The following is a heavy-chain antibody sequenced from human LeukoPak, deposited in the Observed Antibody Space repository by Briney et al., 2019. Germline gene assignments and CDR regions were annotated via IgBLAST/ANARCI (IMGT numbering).Heavy chain of an antibody. V-gene: IGHV1-69*05. J-gene: IGHJ4*02. CDR3: ARDQAGYSSGSAPWHY. Sequence: SVKVSSKASGGTFSSYAISWVRQAPGQGLEWMGGIIPIFGTANYAQKFQGRVTITTDESTSTAYMELSSLRSEDTAVYYCARDQAGYSSGSAPWHYWGQGTLVTVSS. CDR1: GGTFSSYA. D-gene: IGHD6-19*01. CDR2: IIPIFGTA.